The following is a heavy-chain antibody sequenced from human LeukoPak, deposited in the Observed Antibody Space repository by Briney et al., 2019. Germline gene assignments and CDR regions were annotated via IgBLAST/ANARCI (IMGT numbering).Heavy chain of an antibody. Sequence: GGSLRLSCAASGFTFSNYWMSWVRQAPGKGLEWVANIKEDGSEKSYVDSVKGRFTISRDNAKNPLYLQMNSLRAEDTAVYYCARVSAGDYPDYWGQGALVTVSS. CDR2: IKEDGSEK. CDR3: ARVSAGDYPDY. CDR1: GFTFSNYW. V-gene: IGHV3-7*03. J-gene: IGHJ4*02. D-gene: IGHD7-27*01.